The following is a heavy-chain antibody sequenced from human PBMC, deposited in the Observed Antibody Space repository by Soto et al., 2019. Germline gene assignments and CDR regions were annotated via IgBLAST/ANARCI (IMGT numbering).Heavy chain of an antibody. V-gene: IGHV1-8*01. CDR1: GYTFTSYD. CDR2: MNPNNTNP. D-gene: IGHD3-10*01. Sequence: QVQLVQSGAEVKKPGASVKVSCQASGYTFTSYDINWVRQATGQGLEWMGWMNPNNTNPGYAQKFQGRLTMTRNTAMGTAYLELSSLTSEDTAVYYCARGFSHEVRGGYDYWGQGTLVTVSS. CDR3: ARGFSHEVRGGYDY. J-gene: IGHJ4*02.